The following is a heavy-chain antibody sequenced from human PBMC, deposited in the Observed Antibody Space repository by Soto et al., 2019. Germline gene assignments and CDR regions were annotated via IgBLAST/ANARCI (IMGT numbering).Heavy chain of an antibody. Sequence: SETLSLTCTVSGGSISSYYWSWIRQPPGKGLEWIGYIYYSGSTNYNPSLKSRVTISVDTSKNQFSLKLSSVTAADTAVYYCARGYYDILTGYYGDDTFDIWGQGTMVTVSS. J-gene: IGHJ3*02. CDR2: IYYSGST. D-gene: IGHD3-9*01. CDR3: ARGYYDILTGYYGDDTFDI. V-gene: IGHV4-59*01. CDR1: GGSISSYY.